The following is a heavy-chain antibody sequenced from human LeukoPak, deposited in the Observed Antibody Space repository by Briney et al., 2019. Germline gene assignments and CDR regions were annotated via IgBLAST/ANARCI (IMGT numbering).Heavy chain of an antibody. CDR1: GFTFRSHA. D-gene: IGHD2-21*01. CDR3: AKDFRIGYSAHFDY. CDR2: IYENGGTT. V-gene: IGHV3-23*01. Sequence: GGSLRLSCVGSGFTFRSHAMSWVRQAPEKGLEFVSGIYENGGTTYYADSVKGRFSISRDNSENTLYLQMDSLRGEDTAVYYCAKDFRIGYSAHFDYWGQGALVTVSS. J-gene: IGHJ4*02.